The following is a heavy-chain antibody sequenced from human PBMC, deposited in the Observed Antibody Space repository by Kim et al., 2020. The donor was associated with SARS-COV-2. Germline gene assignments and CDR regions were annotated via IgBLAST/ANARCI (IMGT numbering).Heavy chain of an antibody. CDR1: GFTFSSYE. D-gene: IGHD2-8*01. CDR3: ARPPVHCTSAVCYRALTAI. J-gene: IGHJ3*02. CDR2: ISSSGDYI. V-gene: IGHV3-48*03. Sequence: GGSLRLSCAASGFTFSSYELNWVRQAPGKGLDWVSYISSSGDYIYYADSVKGRFTISRDNAKNSLYLQMNSLTADDTAVYYCARPPVHCTSAVCYRALTAIWGQGTMVTVSS.